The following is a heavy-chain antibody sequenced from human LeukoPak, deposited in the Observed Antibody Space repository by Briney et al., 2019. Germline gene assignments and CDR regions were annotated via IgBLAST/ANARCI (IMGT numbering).Heavy chain of an antibody. D-gene: IGHD2-15*01. Sequence: GGSLRLSCAASGFTFSSYGMHWVRQAPGKGLEWVAVIWYDGSNKYYADSVKGRFTISRDNAKNSLYLQMNSLRAEDTAVYYCASVGYCSGGSCYNPIDYWGQGTLVTVSS. CDR2: IWYDGSNK. V-gene: IGHV3-33*03. J-gene: IGHJ4*02. CDR1: GFTFSSYG. CDR3: ASVGYCSGGSCYNPIDY.